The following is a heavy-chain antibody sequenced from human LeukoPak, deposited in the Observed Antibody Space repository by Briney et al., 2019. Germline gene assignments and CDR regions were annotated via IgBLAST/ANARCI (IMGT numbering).Heavy chain of an antibody. CDR1: GGSFSGYY. J-gene: IGHJ4*02. Sequence: SETLSLTCAVYGGSFSGYYWSWIRQPPGKGLEWIGEINHSGSTNYNPSLMSRVTISVDTSKNQFSLKLSSVTAADTAVYYCASEPTVTTYFAYWGQGTLVTVSS. CDR3: ASEPTVTTYFAY. CDR2: INHSGST. D-gene: IGHD4-17*01. V-gene: IGHV4-34*01.